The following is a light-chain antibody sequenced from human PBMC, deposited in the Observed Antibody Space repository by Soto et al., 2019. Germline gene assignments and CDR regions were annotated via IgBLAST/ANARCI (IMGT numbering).Light chain of an antibody. CDR1: RDDIGAYDY. Sequence: SALTQPASVSGSPGQSITISCAGTRDDIGAYDYVSWYQQHPGNAPKLLVYEVTNRPSGVSDRFSGSKSGNTASLTISGLQAEDEADYYGNPYTNSSAVVFGGGTKVTVL. V-gene: IGLV2-14*01. J-gene: IGLJ2*01. CDR3: NPYTNSSAVV. CDR2: EVT.